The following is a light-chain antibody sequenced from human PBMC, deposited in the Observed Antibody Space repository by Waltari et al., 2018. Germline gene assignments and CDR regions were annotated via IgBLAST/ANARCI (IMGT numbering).Light chain of an antibody. CDR1: QGIINY. CDR2: SAS. Sequence: DIQLTHSPPSLSAYVGDKVSITFRASQGIINYLAWYQQKPGKVPKLLIYSASTLQSGVPSRFSGSGSGTDFTLTISSLQPEDAATYYCQKYVNAPATFGQGTKVEIK. J-gene: IGKJ1*01. CDR3: QKYVNAPAT. V-gene: IGKV1-27*01.